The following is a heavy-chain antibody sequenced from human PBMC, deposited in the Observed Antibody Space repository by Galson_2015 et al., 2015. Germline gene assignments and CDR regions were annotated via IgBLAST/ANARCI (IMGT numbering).Heavy chain of an antibody. Sequence: SLRLSCAASGFTFDNYAMHWVRQAPGKGLEWVSRISWNRGSIGYADSVKGRFTISRNNAKNSLYLQMNSLRAEYTALYYCAVDLRFFACLSPSFDIWGQGSLVTVSS. D-gene: IGHD3-3*01. CDR1: GFTFDNYA. J-gene: IGHJ3*02. CDR2: ISWNRGSI. CDR3: AVDLRFFACLSPSFDI. V-gene: IGHV3-9*01.